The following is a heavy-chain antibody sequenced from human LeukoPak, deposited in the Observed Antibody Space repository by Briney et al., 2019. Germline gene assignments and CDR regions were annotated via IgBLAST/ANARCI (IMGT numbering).Heavy chain of an antibody. Sequence: SETLSLTCTVSGDSISSGTYYWSWIRQPAGKGLEWIGRVYSSGSTNYNPSLKSRVTISIDTSKNQFSLKLSSVTAADTATYYCARGMGSSSSNWFDPWGQGTLVTVSS. J-gene: IGHJ5*02. V-gene: IGHV4-61*02. CDR2: VYSSGST. CDR3: ARGMGSSSSNWFDP. D-gene: IGHD6-6*01. CDR1: GDSISSGTYY.